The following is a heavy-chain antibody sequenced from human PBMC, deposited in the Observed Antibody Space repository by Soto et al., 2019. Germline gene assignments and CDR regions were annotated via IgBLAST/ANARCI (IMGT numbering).Heavy chain of an antibody. CDR2: MYPTGST. Sequence: SETLSLTGTVSGYSISSGGYWGWIRQPPGKRREWIGSMYPTGSTYYNPSFKSRVTMSVDTSNNEFSLKLTSLTAEDTAVYHCVRDLNYGLYYFDYWGQGTLVTVSS. J-gene: IGHJ4*02. CDR3: VRDLNYGLYYFDY. CDR1: GYSISSGGY. V-gene: IGHV4-38-2*02. D-gene: IGHD3-10*01.